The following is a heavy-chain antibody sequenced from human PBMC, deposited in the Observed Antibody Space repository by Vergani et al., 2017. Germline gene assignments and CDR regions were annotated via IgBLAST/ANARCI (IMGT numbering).Heavy chain of an antibody. D-gene: IGHD3-10*01. CDR1: GFTFTSSA. V-gene: IGHV1-58*01. CDR2: IVVGSGNT. CDR3: AAPHPDGSGSYFYYYGMDV. J-gene: IGHJ6*02. Sequence: QMQLVQSGPEVKKPGTSVKVSCKASGFTFTSSAVQWVRQARGQRLEWIGWIVVGSGNTNYAQKFQERVTITRDMSTSTAYMELSSLRSEDTAVYYCAAPHPDGSGSYFYYYGMDVWGQGTTVTVSS.